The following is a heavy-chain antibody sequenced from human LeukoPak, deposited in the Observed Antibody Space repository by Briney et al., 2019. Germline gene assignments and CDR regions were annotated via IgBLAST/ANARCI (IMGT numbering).Heavy chain of an antibody. Sequence: GGSLRLSCAASGFTFSNYEMNWVRQAPGKGLEWVSAISGSGGSTYYADSVKGRFTISRDNSKNTLYLQMNSLRAEDTAVYYCAKDGPIGGYFQHWGQGTLVTVSS. V-gene: IGHV3-23*01. CDR2: ISGSGGST. CDR1: GFTFSNYE. J-gene: IGHJ1*01. CDR3: AKDGPIGGYFQH. D-gene: IGHD3-16*01.